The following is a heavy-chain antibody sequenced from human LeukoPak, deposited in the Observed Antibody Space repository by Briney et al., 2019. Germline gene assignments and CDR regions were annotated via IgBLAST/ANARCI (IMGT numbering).Heavy chain of an antibody. D-gene: IGHD6-13*01. CDR3: AKPSSQSSRWSEFDY. J-gene: IGHJ4*02. CDR1: GFTFSSYG. V-gene: IGHV3-30*02. CDR2: IGYDGTNK. Sequence: GGSLRRPCAASGFTFSSYGMHWVRQAPGKGLEWVAFIGYDGTNKYYADSVRGRFTISRDNSKNTLYLQMNSLRGEDTAVYSCAKPSSQSSRWSEFDYWGQGTLVTVSS.